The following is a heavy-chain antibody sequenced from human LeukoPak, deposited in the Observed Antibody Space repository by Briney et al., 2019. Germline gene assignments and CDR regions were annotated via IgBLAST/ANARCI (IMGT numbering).Heavy chain of an antibody. Sequence: ASVKVSCKASGYTFTSYGINWVRQATGQGLEWMGWMNPNSGNTGYAQKFQGRVTMTRNTSISTAYMELSSLRSEDTAVYYCASSRYYDFWSGYYNWFDPWGQGTLVTVSS. CDR3: ASSRYYDFWSGYYNWFDP. CDR1: GYTFTSYG. CDR2: MNPNSGNT. V-gene: IGHV1-8*02. D-gene: IGHD3-3*01. J-gene: IGHJ5*02.